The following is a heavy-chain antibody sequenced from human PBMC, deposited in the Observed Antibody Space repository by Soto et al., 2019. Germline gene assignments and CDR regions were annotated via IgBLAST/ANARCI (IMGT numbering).Heavy chain of an antibody. CDR3: ARDYNDFCSGHFDY. Sequence: PGGSLRLSCAASGFTFSSYWMSWVRQAPGKGLEWVANIRHSSITIHYADSVKGRFTISRDNAKNSLYLQMNSLRAEDTAVYYCARDYNDFCSGHFDYWGQGALVTVSS. V-gene: IGHV3-48*01. J-gene: IGHJ4*02. CDR2: IRHSSITI. CDR1: GFTFSSYW. D-gene: IGHD3-3*01.